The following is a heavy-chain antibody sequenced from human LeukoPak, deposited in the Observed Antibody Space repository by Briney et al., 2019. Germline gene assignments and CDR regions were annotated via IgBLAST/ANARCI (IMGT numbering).Heavy chain of an antibody. J-gene: IGHJ4*02. Sequence: ASVKVSCKASGYTFTGYYMHWVRQAPGQGLEWMGWINPNSGGTNYAQKFQDRVTMTRDTSISTAYMELSRLRSDDTAVYYCARVVVFGVSDNEHYFDYWGQGTLVTVSS. CDR1: GYTFTGYY. CDR3: ARVVVFGVSDNEHYFDY. V-gene: IGHV1-2*02. CDR2: INPNSGGT. D-gene: IGHD3-3*01.